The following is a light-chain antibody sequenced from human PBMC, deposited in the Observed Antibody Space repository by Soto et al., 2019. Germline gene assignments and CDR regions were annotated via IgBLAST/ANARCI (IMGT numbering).Light chain of an antibody. V-gene: IGLV2-14*01. CDR1: SSDVGGYNY. CDR3: SSYTSSSTPWV. Sequence: QSALTQPASVSGSPGQSITISCTGTSSDVGGYNYVSWYQQHPGKAPKLMIYEVSNRPSGVSNRFSGSKSGNTAPLTISGLRAEDEAGYYCSSYTSSSTPWVFGGGTKLTVL. J-gene: IGLJ3*02. CDR2: EVS.